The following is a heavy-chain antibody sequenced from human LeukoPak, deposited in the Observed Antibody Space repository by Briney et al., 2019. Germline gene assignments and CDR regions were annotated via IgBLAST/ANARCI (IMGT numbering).Heavy chain of an antibody. J-gene: IGHJ4*02. CDR1: EFTLSRYW. CDR3: ATSDY. V-gene: IGHV3-7*01. Sequence: GGSLRLSCAASEFTLSRYWMSWVRQAPGKGLEWVANINQDGSEKYYVDSVKGRFTISRDNAKNSLYLQINSLRAEDTAVYYCATSDYWGQGTLVTVSS. CDR2: INQDGSEK.